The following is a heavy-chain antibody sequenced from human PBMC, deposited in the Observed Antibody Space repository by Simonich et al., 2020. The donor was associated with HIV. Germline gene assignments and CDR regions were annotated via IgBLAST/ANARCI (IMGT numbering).Heavy chain of an antibody. CDR2: INHSGRP. Sequence: QVQLQQWGAGLLKPSETLSLTCAVYGGSFSGYYWSWIRQPPGKGLEWIGEINHSGRPNYNPPLKGRVTISVDTSKNQFSLKLSSVTAADTAVYYCARLTAGGLGEYFQHWGQGTLVTVSS. V-gene: IGHV4-34*01. D-gene: IGHD6-13*01. CDR1: GGSFSGYY. J-gene: IGHJ1*01. CDR3: ARLTAGGLGEYFQH.